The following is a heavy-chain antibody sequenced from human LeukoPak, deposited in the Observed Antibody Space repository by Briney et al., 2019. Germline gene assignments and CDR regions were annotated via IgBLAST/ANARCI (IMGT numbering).Heavy chain of an antibody. CDR2: IYTSGST. V-gene: IGHV4-61*02. CDR3: ARDPSAVAAGWFDP. CDR1: GGSISSGSYY. D-gene: IGHD6-19*01. J-gene: IGHJ5*02. Sequence: SQTLSLTCTVSGGSISSGSYYWSWIRQPAGKGLEWIGRIYTSGSTNYNPSLKSRVTISVDTSKNQFSLKLSSMTAADTAVYYCARDPSAVAAGWFDPWGQGALVTVSS.